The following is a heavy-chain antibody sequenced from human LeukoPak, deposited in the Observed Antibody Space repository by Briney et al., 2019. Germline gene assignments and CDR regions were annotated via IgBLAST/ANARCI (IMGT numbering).Heavy chain of an antibody. D-gene: IGHD2-21*01. CDR1: GITLSNYA. CDR3: AKRGVVIRAILVGFHKEAYYFDS. V-gene: IGHV3-23*01. J-gene: IGHJ4*02. Sequence: GGSLRLSCAVSGITLSNYAMSWGRQAPGKGLEWVADISGSGDGTHYADSVKGRFTISRDDPKNTLYLQMNNLRAGDTAVYFCAKRGVVIRAILVGFHKEAYYFDSWGQGALVTVSS. CDR2: ISGSGDGT.